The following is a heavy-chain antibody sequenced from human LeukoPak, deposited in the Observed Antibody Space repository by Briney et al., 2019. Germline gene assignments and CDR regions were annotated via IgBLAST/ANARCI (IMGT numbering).Heavy chain of an antibody. CDR3: AKVTRRSSSSSFDY. J-gene: IGHJ4*02. CDR1: GFTFTNIA. D-gene: IGHD6-6*01. CDR2: ISRSGSDT. Sequence: GGSLRLSCAASGFTFTNIAMSWVRQAPGKGLEWVSSISRSGSDTYYADSVKGRFTISRDNSKNTLYLQMNSLRAEDTAVYYCAKVTRRSSSSSFDYWGQGTLVTVSS. V-gene: IGHV3-23*01.